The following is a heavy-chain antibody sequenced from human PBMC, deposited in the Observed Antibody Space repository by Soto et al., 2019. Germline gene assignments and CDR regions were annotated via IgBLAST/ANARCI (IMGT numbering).Heavy chain of an antibody. CDR2: ISAYNGNT. D-gene: IGHD7-27*01. CDR3: ARTSGDDCYYGMDV. J-gene: IGHJ6*02. Sequence: ASVKVSCKASGYTFTSYGISWVRQAPGQGLEWMGWISAYNGNTNYAQKLQGRVTMTTDTSTSTAYMELRSLRSDDTAVYYCARTSGDDCYYGMDVWGQGTTVTVSS. CDR1: GYTFTSYG. V-gene: IGHV1-18*01.